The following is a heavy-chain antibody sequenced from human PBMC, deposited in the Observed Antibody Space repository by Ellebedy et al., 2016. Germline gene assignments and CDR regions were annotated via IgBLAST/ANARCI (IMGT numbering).Heavy chain of an antibody. D-gene: IGHD3-22*01. V-gene: IGHV4-39*01. CDR2: IYYSGST. J-gene: IGHJ2*01. CDR1: GGSISSYY. CDR3: ARVPNPYYYDSSGPWYFDL. Sequence: SETLSLTCTVSGGSISSYYWGWIRQPPGKGLEWIGSIYYSGSTYYNPSLKSRVTISVDTSKNQFSLKLSSVTAADTAVYYCARVPNPYYYDSSGPWYFDLWGRGTLVTVSS.